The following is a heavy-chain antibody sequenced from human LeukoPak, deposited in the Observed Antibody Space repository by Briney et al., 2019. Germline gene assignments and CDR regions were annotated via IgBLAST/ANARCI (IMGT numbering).Heavy chain of an antibody. Sequence: QAGGSLRLSCAASGFTFSSYAMHWVRQAPGKGLEWVAVISYDGSNKYYADSVKGRFTISRDNSKNTLYLQMNSLRAEDTAVYYCARESIAAAANAFDIWSQGTMVTVSS. CDR3: ARESIAAAANAFDI. CDR1: GFTFSSYA. D-gene: IGHD6-13*01. V-gene: IGHV3-30*01. CDR2: ISYDGSNK. J-gene: IGHJ3*02.